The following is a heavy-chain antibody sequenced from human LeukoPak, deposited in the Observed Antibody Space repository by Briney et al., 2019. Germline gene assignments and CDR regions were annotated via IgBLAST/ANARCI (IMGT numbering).Heavy chain of an antibody. J-gene: IGHJ4*02. D-gene: IGHD3-10*01. Sequence: SGRSLRLSCAASGFTFSSYAMHWVRQAPGKGLEWVAVISYDGSNKYYADSVKGRFTISRDNSKNTLYLQMNSLRAEDTAVYYCARGKGSMVWGAYDYWGQGTLVTVSS. CDR2: ISYDGSNK. CDR3: ARGKGSMVWGAYDY. CDR1: GFTFSSYA. V-gene: IGHV3-30-3*01.